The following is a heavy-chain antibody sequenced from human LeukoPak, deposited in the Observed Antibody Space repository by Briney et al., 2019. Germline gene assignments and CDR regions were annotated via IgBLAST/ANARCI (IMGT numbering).Heavy chain of an antibody. CDR3: AKDLMITFGGVIVDDY. Sequence: SGGSLRLSCAASGFSFSSYAMSWVRQAPGKGLEWVSVIGGGPGNTYYTDSVKGRFTISRDNSKNTLYLQMNSLRAEDTAVYYCAKDLMITFGGVIVDDYWGQGTLVTVSS. CDR1: GFSFSSYA. D-gene: IGHD3-16*02. CDR2: IGGGPGNT. J-gene: IGHJ4*02. V-gene: IGHV3-23*01.